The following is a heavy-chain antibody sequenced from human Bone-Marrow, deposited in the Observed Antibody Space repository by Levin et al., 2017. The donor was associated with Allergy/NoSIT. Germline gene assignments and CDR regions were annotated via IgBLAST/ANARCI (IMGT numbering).Heavy chain of an antibody. CDR3: ARHGGYCTTTSCHFNWIDP. Sequence: MSSETLSLICTVSGGSISSSSYYWGWVRQPPGKGLEWIGSFYHGESTQYNPSLKSRVTISVDMSKNQFSLKFNSVTAADRAVYYCARHGGYCTTTSCHFNWIDPWGQGTLVTVSS. CDR2: FYHGEST. V-gene: IGHV4-39*01. J-gene: IGHJ5*02. CDR1: GGSISSSSYY. D-gene: IGHD2-2*03.